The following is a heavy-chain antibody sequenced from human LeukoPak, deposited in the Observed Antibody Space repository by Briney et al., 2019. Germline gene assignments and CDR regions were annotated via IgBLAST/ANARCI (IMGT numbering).Heavy chain of an antibody. J-gene: IGHJ6*02. CDR2: IKQDGSEK. D-gene: IGHD2-15*01. V-gene: IGHV3-7*01. CDR3: AREAVRCSGGSCYRSRYYYYGMDV. CDR1: GFTFSSYG. Sequence: GRSLRLSCAASGFTFSSYGMHWVRQAPGKGLEWVANIKQDGSEKYYVDSVKGRFTISRDNAKNSLYLQMNSLRAEDTAVYYCAREAVRCSGGSCYRSRYYYYGMDVWGQGTTVTVSS.